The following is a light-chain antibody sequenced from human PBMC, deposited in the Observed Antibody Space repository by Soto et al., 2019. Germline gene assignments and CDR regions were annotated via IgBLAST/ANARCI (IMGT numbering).Light chain of an antibody. CDR2: DAS. J-gene: IGKJ2*01. CDR3: QQYNRYSPYT. V-gene: IGKV1-5*01. CDR1: QSISSW. Sequence: DIQMTQSPSTLSASVGDRVTITCRASQSISSWLAWYQQKPGKAPKLLIYDASSLESGVPSRFSGSGSGTEFTLTISSLRPDEFATQCCQQYNRYSPYTFGQGTKLEIK.